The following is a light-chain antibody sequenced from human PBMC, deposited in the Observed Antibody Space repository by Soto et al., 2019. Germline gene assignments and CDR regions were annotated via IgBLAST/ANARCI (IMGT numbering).Light chain of an antibody. CDR3: QQINSYPLT. CDR1: QSLLYSSNNKNY. J-gene: IGKJ4*01. Sequence: DIVMTQSPDSLAVSLGERATINCKSNQSLLYSSNNKNYLAWYQQKPGKAPKLLIYAASTLQSGVPSRFSGSGSGTDFTLTISSLQPEDFATYYCQQINSYPLTFGGGTKVDI. V-gene: IGKV4-1*01. CDR2: AAS.